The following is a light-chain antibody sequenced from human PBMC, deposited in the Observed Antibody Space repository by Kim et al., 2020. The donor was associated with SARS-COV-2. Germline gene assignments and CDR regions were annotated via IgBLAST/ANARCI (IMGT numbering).Light chain of an antibody. CDR1: QGISSS. J-gene: IGKJ2*01. V-gene: IGKV1-NL1*01. CDR2: AAS. CDR3: QQYYTTPYT. Sequence: SASVGARVTFTCRSSQGISSSLAWYQQKPGKAPEVLLYAASKLEDGVPARFGGSWSGTDYSLTITSLQPADFATYYCQQYYTTPYTFGQGTKLEI.